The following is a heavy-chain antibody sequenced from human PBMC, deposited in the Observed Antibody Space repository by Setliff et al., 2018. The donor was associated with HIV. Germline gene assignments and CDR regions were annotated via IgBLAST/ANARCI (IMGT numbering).Heavy chain of an antibody. CDR3: ARGFSGDYLFTGYLDV. J-gene: IGHJ6*03. Sequence: SETLSLTCAVYGGSFSGFYWNWIRQAPGKGLEWIGEINHSRRTKYNPSLKSRVTISVDTSKNQFSLKLSSVTAADTAFYCCARGFSGDYLFTGYLDVWGKGTTVTVSS. CDR2: INHSRRT. V-gene: IGHV4-34*01. CDR1: GGSFSGFY. D-gene: IGHD3-22*01.